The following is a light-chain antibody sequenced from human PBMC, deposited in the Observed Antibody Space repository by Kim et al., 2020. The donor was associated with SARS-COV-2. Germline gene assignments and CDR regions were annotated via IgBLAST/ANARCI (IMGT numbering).Light chain of an antibody. V-gene: IGKV2-28*01. CDR1: QSLLHSNGYNY. CDR3: MQALQARFT. Sequence: DIVMTQSPLSLPVTPGEPASISCRSSQSLLHSNGYNYLDWYLQKPGQSPQLLIYLGSNRASGVPDRFSGSGSGTDFTLKISRVEAEDVGVYYCMQALQARFTFGGGTKVEIK. J-gene: IGKJ4*01. CDR2: LGS.